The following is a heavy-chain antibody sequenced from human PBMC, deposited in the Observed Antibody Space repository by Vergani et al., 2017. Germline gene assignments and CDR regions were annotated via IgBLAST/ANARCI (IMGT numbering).Heavy chain of an antibody. CDR1: GGSISSGSYY. CDR3: ARDVYPRAPGAFDI. CDR2: IYTSGST. Sequence: QVQLQESGPGLVKPSQTLSLTCTVSGGSISSGSYYWSWIRQPAGKGLEWIGRIYTSGSTNYNPSLKSRVTISVDTSKNQFSLKLSSVTAADTAVYYCARDVYPRAPGAFDIWGQGTMVTVSS. D-gene: IGHD2-2*02. V-gene: IGHV4-61*02. J-gene: IGHJ3*02.